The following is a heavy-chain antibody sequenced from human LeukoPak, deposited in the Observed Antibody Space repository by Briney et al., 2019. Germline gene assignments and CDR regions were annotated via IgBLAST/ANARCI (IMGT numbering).Heavy chain of an antibody. V-gene: IGHV3-7*01. CDR2: IKQDGSDN. D-gene: IGHD3-22*01. CDR1: GFTFSSYC. CDR3: ARVGDSSGYYQLGYFDY. Sequence: GGSLRLSCAASGFTFSSYCMSWVRQPPGKGLEWVANIKQDGSDNYYVDSVKGRFSIYRDNDKNSLYMQMNSLRAEDTAVYYCARVGDSSGYYQLGYFDYWGQGTLVTVSS. J-gene: IGHJ4*02.